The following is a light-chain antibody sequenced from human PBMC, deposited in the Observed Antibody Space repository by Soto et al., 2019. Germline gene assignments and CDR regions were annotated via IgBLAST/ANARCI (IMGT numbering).Light chain of an antibody. J-gene: IGKJ5*01. V-gene: IGKV1-39*01. Sequence: DIQMTQSPSSLSASVGDRVTITCRASQNIYRYLNWYQQKPGKAPELLIYGASSLQSGVPSRFSGSGSGTEFTLTISSLQPEDFATYYCHQSYATLITFGQGTRLEIK. CDR2: GAS. CDR3: HQSYATLIT. CDR1: QNIYRY.